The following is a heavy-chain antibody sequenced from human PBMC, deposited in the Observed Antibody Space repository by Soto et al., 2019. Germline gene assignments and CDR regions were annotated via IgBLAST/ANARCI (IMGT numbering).Heavy chain of an antibody. CDR2: VYNSGST. J-gene: IGHJ4*02. CDR1: GGSISSNY. D-gene: IGHD6-13*01. CDR3: ARYRREAAAGYTLDY. Sequence: KPSETLSLTCTVSGGSISSNYWTWIRQPPGKGLEWIGYVYNSGSTNYNPSLKSRVTISEDTSKSQFSLKVNSMTAADTAVYYCARYRREAAAGYTLDYWGQGILVTV. V-gene: IGHV4-59*01.